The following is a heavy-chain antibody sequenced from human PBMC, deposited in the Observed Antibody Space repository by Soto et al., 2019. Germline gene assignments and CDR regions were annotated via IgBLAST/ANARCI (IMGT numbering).Heavy chain of an antibody. J-gene: IGHJ4*02. CDR2: ISGSGGST. D-gene: IGHD6-19*01. V-gene: IGHV3-23*01. CDR3: AKDGAYSRGPFDY. Sequence: GGSLRLSYAASGFTFSSYAMSWVRQAPGKGLEWVSAISGSGGSTYYADSVKGRFTISRDNSKNTLYLQMNSLRAEDTAVYYCAKDGAYSRGPFDYWGQGTLVTVSS. CDR1: GFTFSSYA.